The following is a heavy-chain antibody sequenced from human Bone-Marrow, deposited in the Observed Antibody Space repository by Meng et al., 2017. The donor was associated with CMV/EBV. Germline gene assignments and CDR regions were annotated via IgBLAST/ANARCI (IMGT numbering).Heavy chain of an antibody. D-gene: IGHD6-19*01. CDR1: GYSFASHW. Sequence: GESLKISCKASGYSFASHWIGWVRQMPGKGLEWMGMIYPADSDVRYSPSFQGQVTISADKSISTAYLQWSSLKASDTAMYYCASFHGSGGRPPFYWGQGTLVTVSS. V-gene: IGHV5-51*01. CDR3: ASFHGSGGRPPFY. CDR2: IYPADSDV. J-gene: IGHJ4*02.